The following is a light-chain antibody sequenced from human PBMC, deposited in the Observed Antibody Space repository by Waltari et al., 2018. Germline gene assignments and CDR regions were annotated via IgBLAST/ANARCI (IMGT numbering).Light chain of an antibody. V-gene: IGKV3-11*01. CDR1: QSVSGY. Sequence: EFVLTQSPANLSLSPGERVPVSCRASQSVSGYLAWYQHKPGQAPRLLIYDASNRATGVPARFSGRDSGADFTLTISSLEPEDFGVYYCQLRARWPPTFTFGQGTKLEI. CDR2: DAS. J-gene: IGKJ2*01. CDR3: QLRARWPPTFT.